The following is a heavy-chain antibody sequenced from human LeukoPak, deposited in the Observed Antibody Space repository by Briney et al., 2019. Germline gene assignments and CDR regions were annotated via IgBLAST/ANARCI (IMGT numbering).Heavy chain of an antibody. V-gene: IGHV4-59*01. Sequence: SETLSLTCTVSGGSISSYYWSWIRQPPGKGLEWIGYIYYSGSTNYNPSLKSRVTISVDTSKNQFSLKLSSVTAEDTAVYYCARGPEFDYWGQGTLVTVSS. J-gene: IGHJ4*02. CDR1: GGSISSYY. CDR2: IYYSGST. CDR3: ARGPEFDY.